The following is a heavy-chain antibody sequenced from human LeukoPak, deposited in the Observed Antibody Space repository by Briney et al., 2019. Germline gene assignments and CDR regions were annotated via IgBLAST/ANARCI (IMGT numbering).Heavy chain of an antibody. CDR1: GDSVSSGSHY. CDR2: IYYTGST. J-gene: IGHJ3*02. CDR3: ARPVSSSWLDAFDI. Sequence: PSVTLSLTCTVSGDSVSSGSHYWSWIPQPPGKGLQWIGYIYYTGSTNDNPSGTNDSPSLKSRVTISVDTSKIQFSLSLTSVTAADTAVYYCARPVSSSWLDAFDIWGQGTMVTVSS. D-gene: IGHD6-13*01. V-gene: IGHV4-61*01.